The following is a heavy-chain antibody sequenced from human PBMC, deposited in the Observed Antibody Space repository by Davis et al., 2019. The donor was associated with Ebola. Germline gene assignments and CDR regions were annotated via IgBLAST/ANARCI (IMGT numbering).Heavy chain of an antibody. Sequence: GESLKISCAASGFTFSDYYMSWIRQAPGKGLEWVSYISSSGSTIYYADSVKGRFTISRDNAKNSLYLQMNSLRDEDTAVYYCARASGWELLVVYYFDYWGQGTLVTVSS. J-gene: IGHJ4*02. D-gene: IGHD1-26*01. CDR2: ISSSGSTI. V-gene: IGHV3-11*04. CDR3: ARASGWELLVVYYFDY. CDR1: GFTFSDYY.